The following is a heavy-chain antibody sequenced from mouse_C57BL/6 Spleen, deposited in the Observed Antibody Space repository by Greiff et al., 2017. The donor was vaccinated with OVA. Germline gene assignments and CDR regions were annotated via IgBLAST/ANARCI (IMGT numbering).Heavy chain of an antibody. CDR3: AKENNHGGE. CDR2: IDPSDSYT. Sequence: QVQLQQPGAELVMPGASVKLSCKASGYTFTSYWMHWVKQRPGQGLEWIGEIDPSDSYTNYNQKFKGKSTLTVDKSSSTAYMQLRSLTSEDSAVYFCAKENNHGGEWGQGPTLTVSS. D-gene: IGHD1-3*01. CDR1: GYTFTSYW. J-gene: IGHJ2*01. V-gene: IGHV1-69*01.